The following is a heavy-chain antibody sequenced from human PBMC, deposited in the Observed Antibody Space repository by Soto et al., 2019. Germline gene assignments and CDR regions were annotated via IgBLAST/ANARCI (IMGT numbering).Heavy chain of an antibody. CDR1: GGTFSSYT. V-gene: IGHV1-69*02. D-gene: IGHD5-12*01. CDR2: IIPILGIA. CDR3: ARGSGYDVYYYYMDV. Sequence: SVKVSCKASGGTFSSYTNSWVRQAPGQGLEWMGRIIPILGIANYAQKFQGRVTITADKSTSTAYMELSSLRSEDTAVYYCARGSGYDVYYYYMDVWGKGTTVTVSS. J-gene: IGHJ6*03.